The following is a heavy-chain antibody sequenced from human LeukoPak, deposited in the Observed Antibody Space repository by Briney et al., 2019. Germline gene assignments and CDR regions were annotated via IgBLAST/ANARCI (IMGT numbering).Heavy chain of an antibody. V-gene: IGHV3-15*01. CDR2: IRSTPDGGAA. D-gene: IGHD2-2*03. J-gene: IGHJ4*02. CDR1: GFTFSSYA. CDR3: ATDLHFGYCTATSCAHY. Sequence: GGSLRLSCAASGFTFSSYAMSWVRQAPGKGLEWVGRIRSTPDGGAADYAAPVKGRFTISRDDSKNTLYLQMSSLRTEDTAVYYCATDLHFGYCTATSCAHYWGQGTLVTVSS.